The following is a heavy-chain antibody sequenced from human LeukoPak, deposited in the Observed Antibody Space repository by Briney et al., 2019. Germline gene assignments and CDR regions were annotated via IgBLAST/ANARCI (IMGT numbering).Heavy chain of an antibody. CDR1: GFTFRSYD. Sequence: GGSLRLSCVASGFTFRSYDMFWVRQPTGKGLEWVSTIGTAGDTNYADSVKGRFTISRENAKSSLYLQMNSLRAGDTAVYYCARGSSYDILSRYYGLDVWGQGTTVTVSS. CDR2: IGTAGDT. CDR3: ARGSSYDILSRYYGLDV. D-gene: IGHD3-9*01. J-gene: IGHJ6*02. V-gene: IGHV3-13*04.